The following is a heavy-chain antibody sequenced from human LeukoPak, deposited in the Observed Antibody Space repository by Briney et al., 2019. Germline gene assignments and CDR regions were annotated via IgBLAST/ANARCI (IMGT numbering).Heavy chain of an antibody. D-gene: IGHD6-19*01. CDR2: ISGSGGTT. J-gene: IGHJ4*02. CDR3: AREVAGTGGDY. Sequence: GGSLRLSCAASGFTFNNYAMNWVRQAPGKGLEWVSVISGSGGTTYYADSVKGRFTISRDSSKNTLYLQMNSLRAEDTAVYYCAREVAGTGGDYWGQGTLVTVSS. CDR1: GFTFNNYA. V-gene: IGHV3-23*01.